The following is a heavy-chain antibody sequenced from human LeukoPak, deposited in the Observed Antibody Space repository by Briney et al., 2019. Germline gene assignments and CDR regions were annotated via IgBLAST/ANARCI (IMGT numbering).Heavy chain of an antibody. J-gene: IGHJ3*02. D-gene: IGHD3-3*01. V-gene: IGHV4-34*01. CDR3: ARRGRFVFDI. CDR2: INHSGST. Sequence: PSETLSLTCAVYGGSFSGYYWSWIRQPPGKGLEWIGEINHSGSTNYNPSLKSRVTISVDTSKNQFSLKLSSVTAADTAVYYCARRGRFVFDIGGQGTMVTVSS. CDR1: GGSFSGYY.